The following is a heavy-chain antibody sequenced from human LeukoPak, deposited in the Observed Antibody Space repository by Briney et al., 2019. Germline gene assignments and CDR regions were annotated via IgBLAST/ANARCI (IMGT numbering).Heavy chain of an antibody. Sequence: PSETLSLTCAVYGGSFSGYYWSWIRQPPGNGLEWIGEINHSGSTNYNPSLKSRVTISVDTSKNQFSLKLSSVTAADTAVYYCARGQRYCSSTSCYRTYLCWFDPWGQGTLVTVSS. V-gene: IGHV4-34*01. CDR1: GGSFSGYY. CDR3: ARGQRYCSSTSCYRTYLCWFDP. J-gene: IGHJ5*02. D-gene: IGHD2-2*02. CDR2: INHSGST.